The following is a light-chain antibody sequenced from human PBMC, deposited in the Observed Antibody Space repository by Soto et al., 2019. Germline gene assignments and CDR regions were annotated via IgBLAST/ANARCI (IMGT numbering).Light chain of an antibody. V-gene: IGKV3-15*01. CDR2: DAY. CDR3: QQYNNWPPVT. Sequence: LTQSPGTLSLSPGERATLSSRASETISGNLAWYRQQPGQAPRLLIYDAYIRATGVPARFSGSGSGTEFTLTISSLQSEDFAVYYCQQYNNWPPVTFGGGTKVDIK. CDR1: ETISGN. J-gene: IGKJ4*01.